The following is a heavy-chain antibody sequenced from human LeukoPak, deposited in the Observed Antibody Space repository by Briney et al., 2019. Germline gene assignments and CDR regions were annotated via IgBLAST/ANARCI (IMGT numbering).Heavy chain of an antibody. CDR1: CYSISSGYY. V-gene: IGHV4-38-2*02. CDR2: VYLSGTT. D-gene: IGHD3-10*01. Sequence: PSETLSFTCTVSCYSISSGYYWGWIRQPPGKGLEWIGSVYLSGTTYYNPSLKSRATISVDTSKNQFSLKLSSVTAADTAVYYCARSGNYYGSGSRGYYYYYMDVWGKGTTVTISS. J-gene: IGHJ6*03. CDR3: ARSGNYYGSGSRGYYYYYMDV.